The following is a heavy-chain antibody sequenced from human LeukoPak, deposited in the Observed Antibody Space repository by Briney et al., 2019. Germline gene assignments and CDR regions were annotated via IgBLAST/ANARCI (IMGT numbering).Heavy chain of an antibody. Sequence: SETLSLTCTVSGGSISSYYWSWIRQPPGKGLEWIGYIYYSGSTNYNPSLKSRVTISVDTSKNQFSLKLSSVTAADTAVYYCARDCSCYNWYFDLWGRGTLVTVSS. V-gene: IGHV4-59*01. CDR3: ARDCSCYNWYFDL. J-gene: IGHJ2*01. CDR1: GGSISSYY. CDR2: IYYSGST. D-gene: IGHD3-22*01.